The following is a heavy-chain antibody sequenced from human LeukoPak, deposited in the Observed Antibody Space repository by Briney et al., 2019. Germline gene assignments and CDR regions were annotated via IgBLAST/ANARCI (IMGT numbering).Heavy chain of an antibody. V-gene: IGHV1-69*06. J-gene: IGHJ3*02. D-gene: IGHD3-22*01. CDR2: IIPIFGTA. CDR1: RGTFSSYA. CDR3: ARDRLSSGSQTDAFDI. Sequence: ASVKVSCKASRGTFSSYAISWVRQAPGQGLEWMGGIIPIFGTANYAQKFQGRVTITADRSTSTAYMELSSLRSEDTAVYYCARDRLSSGSQTDAFDIWGQGTMVTVSS.